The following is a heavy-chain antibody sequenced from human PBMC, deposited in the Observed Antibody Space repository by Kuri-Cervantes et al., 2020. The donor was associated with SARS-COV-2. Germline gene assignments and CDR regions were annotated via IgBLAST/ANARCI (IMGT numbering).Heavy chain of an antibody. D-gene: IGHD6-6*01. V-gene: IGHV1-2*02. CDR3: ASLSSIPLSARLRGHDAFDI. Sequence: ASVPVSCKASGYTFTGYYMHWVRQAPGQGLEWMGWINPNSGGTNYAPKFQGRVTMTRDTSISTAYMELSRLRSDDTAVYYCASLSSIPLSARLRGHDAFDIWGQGTMVTVSS. J-gene: IGHJ3*02. CDR1: GYTFTGYY. CDR2: INPNSGGT.